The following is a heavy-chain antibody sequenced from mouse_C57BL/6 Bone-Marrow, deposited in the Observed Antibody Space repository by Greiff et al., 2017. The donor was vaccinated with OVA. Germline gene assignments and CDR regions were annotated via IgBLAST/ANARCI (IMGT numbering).Heavy chain of an antibody. CDR3: ARDVVTTP. CDR2: ISDGGSYT. CDR1: GFTFSSYA. V-gene: IGHV5-4*01. J-gene: IGHJ4*01. Sequence: EVHLVESGGGLVKPGGSLKLSCAASGFTFSSYAMSWVRQTPEKRLEWVATISDGGSYTYYPDNVKGRFTISRDNAKNNLYLQMSHLKSEDTAMYYCARDVVTTPRGQGTSVTVSS. D-gene: IGHD2-2*01.